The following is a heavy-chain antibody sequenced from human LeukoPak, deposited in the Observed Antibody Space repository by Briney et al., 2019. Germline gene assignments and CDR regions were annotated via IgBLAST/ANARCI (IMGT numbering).Heavy chain of an antibody. CDR2: INPDGSEQ. CDR3: ARGQRSDSGYSPFDS. D-gene: IGHD5-12*01. J-gene: IGHJ4*02. Sequence: GWSLRLSCAASGFAFDSSWMNWVRQAPGKGLEWVAKINPDGSEQDYVESVKGRFTISRDNAKNSVSLVMDTVSAGDTAVYFCARGQRSDSGYSPFDSWGQGTLLTVSS. V-gene: IGHV3-7*04. CDR1: GFAFDSSW.